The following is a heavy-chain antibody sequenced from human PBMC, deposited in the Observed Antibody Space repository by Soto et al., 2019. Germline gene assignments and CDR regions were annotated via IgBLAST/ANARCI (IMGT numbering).Heavy chain of an antibody. CDR1: GFTFSSYA. V-gene: IGHV3-30-3*01. CDR3: ARSGWEPGAFDI. D-gene: IGHD1-26*01. J-gene: IGHJ3*02. CDR2: ISYDGSNK. Sequence: GGSLRLSCAASGFTFSSYAMHWVRQAPGKGLEWVAVISYDGSNKYYADSVKGRFTISRDNSKNTLYLQMNSLRAEDTAVYYCARSGWEPGAFDIWGQGTMVTVSS.